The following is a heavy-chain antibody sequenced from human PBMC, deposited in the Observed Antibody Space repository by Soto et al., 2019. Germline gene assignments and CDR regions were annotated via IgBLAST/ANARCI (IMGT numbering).Heavy chain of an antibody. CDR1: GGSISSYY. CDR2: IYYSGST. V-gene: IGHV4-59*01. J-gene: IGHJ4*02. D-gene: IGHD3-16*02. CDR3: ARGPIMITFGGVIVPIPYYFDY. Sequence: SETLSLTCTVSGGSISSYYWSWVRQSPGKGLEWIGYIYYSGSTKYNASLKSRVTISVATSKNQFSLKLSSVTAADTAVYYCARGPIMITFGGVIVPIPYYFDYWGPGSLVTVSS.